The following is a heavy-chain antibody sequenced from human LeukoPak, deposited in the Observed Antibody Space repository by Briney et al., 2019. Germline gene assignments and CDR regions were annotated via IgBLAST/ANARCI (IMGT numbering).Heavy chain of an antibody. CDR3: ATNTGWYV. CDR1: GFTFSNYW. Sequence: PGGSLRLSCAVSGFTFSNYWMHWVRQAPGKGLVWVSRINPDGSSTNYADSVKGRFTISRGNAKNTLSLEMSSLRAEDTAVYYCATNTGWYVWGQGTLVTVSS. CDR2: INPDGSST. V-gene: IGHV3-74*01. D-gene: IGHD6-19*01. J-gene: IGHJ4*02.